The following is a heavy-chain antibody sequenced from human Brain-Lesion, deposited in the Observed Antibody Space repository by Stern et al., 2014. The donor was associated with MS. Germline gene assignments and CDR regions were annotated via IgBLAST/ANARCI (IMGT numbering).Heavy chain of an antibody. CDR1: GFTFGNYW. CDR3: ARVYNTIYGIVTQRGSGMDV. Sequence: EVQLVESGGGLVQPGGSLTISCTAAGFTFGNYWMTWVRQAPGKGLEWVAKIKEVWTEKNYVESVQGRVTISRDKATNTLDLQMNNLRVEDTALYYCARVYNTIYGIVTQRGSGMDVWGQGTTVIVSS. D-gene: IGHD3-3*01. J-gene: IGHJ6*02. V-gene: IGHV3-7*01. CDR2: IKEVWTEK.